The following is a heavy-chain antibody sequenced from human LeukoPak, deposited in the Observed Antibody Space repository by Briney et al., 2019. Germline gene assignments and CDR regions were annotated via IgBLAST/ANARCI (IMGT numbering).Heavy chain of an antibody. CDR2: INSDGSST. CDR3: ARIRYGSGLEDN. Sequence: GGSLRLSCAASGFTFSSYWMHWVRQAPGKGLVWVSRINSDGSSTSYADSVKGRFTISRDNSKNTLYLQMNSLRAEDTAVYYCARIRYGSGLEDNWGQGTLVTVSS. D-gene: IGHD3-10*01. V-gene: IGHV3-74*01. J-gene: IGHJ4*02. CDR1: GFTFSSYW.